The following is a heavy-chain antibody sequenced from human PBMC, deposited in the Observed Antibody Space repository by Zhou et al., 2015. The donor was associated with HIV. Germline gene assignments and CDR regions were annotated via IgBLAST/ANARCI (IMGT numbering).Heavy chain of an antibody. D-gene: IGHD4-17*01. CDR3: ARDTPQETTVTYIDC. CDR1: GYTFSSKG. CDR2: ISGYNGHT. V-gene: IGHV1-18*01. J-gene: IGHJ4*02. Sequence: QVHLVQSGPEIKKPGASVKVSCKASGYTFSSKGISWVRQAPGQGLEWMGWISGYNGHTKFAQKFQGRVTLTTDTSTSTAYMELRSLRSDDSAVYFCARDTPQETTVTYIDCWGQGTLVIVSS.